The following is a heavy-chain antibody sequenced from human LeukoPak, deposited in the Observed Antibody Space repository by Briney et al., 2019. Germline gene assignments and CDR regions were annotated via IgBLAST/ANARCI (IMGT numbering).Heavy chain of an antibody. V-gene: IGHV3-53*01. CDR2: IYSGGST. J-gene: IGHJ4*02. CDR3: VRVVYSSSWPFDY. Sequence: GGSLRLSCAASGFTVSSNYMSWVRQAPGKGLEWVSVIYSGGSTYYADSVKGRFTISRDNSKNTLYLQMNSLRAEDTAVYYCVRVVYSSSWPFDYWGQGTLVTVSS. CDR1: GFTVSSNY. D-gene: IGHD6-13*01.